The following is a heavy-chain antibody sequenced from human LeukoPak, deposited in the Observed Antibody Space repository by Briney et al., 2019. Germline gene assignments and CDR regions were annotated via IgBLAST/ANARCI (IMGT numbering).Heavy chain of an antibody. Sequence: GGSLRLSCAASGFTFSDYWMHWVRQAPGKGLKWVSRIIGDGSTTIYADSVKGRFTISRDNAENTMYLQMNSLRVEDTAVYYCTRRVSATRWFDPWGQGTLVTVSS. CDR2: IIGDGSTT. J-gene: IGHJ5*02. CDR1: GFTFSDYW. V-gene: IGHV3-74*01. CDR3: TRRVSATRWFDP. D-gene: IGHD2-15*01.